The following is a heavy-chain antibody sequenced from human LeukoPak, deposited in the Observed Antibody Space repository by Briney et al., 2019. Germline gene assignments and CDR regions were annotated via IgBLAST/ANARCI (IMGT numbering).Heavy chain of an antibody. J-gene: IGHJ4*02. Sequence: RASVKVSCKASGGTFSSYTISWVRQAPGQGLEWMGRIVPILGIANYAQKFQGRVTITADKSTSTAYMELSSLRSEDTAVYYCARAGFGYCSSTSCPHFDYWGQGALVTVSS. CDR2: IVPILGIA. CDR3: ARAGFGYCSSTSCPHFDY. CDR1: GGTFSSYT. D-gene: IGHD2-2*01. V-gene: IGHV1-69*02.